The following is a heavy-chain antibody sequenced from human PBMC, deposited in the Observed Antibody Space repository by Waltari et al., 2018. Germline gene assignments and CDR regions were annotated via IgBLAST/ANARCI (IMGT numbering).Heavy chain of an antibody. CDR2: ISAYNGNT. CDR3: ARDGQATYYYDSSGPGGSDY. CDR1: GYTFTSYG. D-gene: IGHD3-22*01. Sequence: QVQLVQSGAEVKKPGASVKVSCKASGYTFTSYGISWVREAPGQGLEWMGWISAYNGNTNYAQKLQGRVTMTTDTSTSTAYMELRSLRSDDTAVYYCARDGQATYYYDSSGPGGSDYWGQGTLVTVSS. J-gene: IGHJ4*02. V-gene: IGHV1-18*01.